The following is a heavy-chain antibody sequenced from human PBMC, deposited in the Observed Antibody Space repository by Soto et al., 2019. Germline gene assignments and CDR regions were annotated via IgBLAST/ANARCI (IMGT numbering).Heavy chain of an antibody. V-gene: IGHV1-18*01. J-gene: IGHJ5*02. CDR2: ISAYNGNT. CDR1: GYTFTSYG. Sequence: ASVKVSCKASGYTFTSYGISWVRQAPGQGLEWMGWISAYNGNTNYAQKLQGRVTMTTDTSTSTAYMELRSLRSDDTAVYYCERGERPAEPKGRLDPWGQGTLVTVSS. CDR3: ERGERPAEPKGRLDP. D-gene: IGHD6-13*01.